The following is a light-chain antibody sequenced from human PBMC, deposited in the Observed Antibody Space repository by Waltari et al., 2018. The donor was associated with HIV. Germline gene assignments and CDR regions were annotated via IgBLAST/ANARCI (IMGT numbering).Light chain of an antibody. V-gene: IGLV2-14*01. Sequence: QSALTQPASVSGSPGQSVTISCTGTNSALGDYNYVSWYQQHPGKAPQLIIFAVSNRPSGVSNRFSGSKSGNTASLTISGLQAEDEADYYCSSYTSTITVVFGGGTKVTVL. CDR1: NSALGDYNY. CDR3: SSYTSTITVV. J-gene: IGLJ2*01. CDR2: AVS.